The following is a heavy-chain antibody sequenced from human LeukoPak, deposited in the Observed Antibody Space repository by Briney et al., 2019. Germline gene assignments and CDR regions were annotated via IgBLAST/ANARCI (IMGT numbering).Heavy chain of an antibody. CDR1: GGSIDSSSYY. J-gene: IGHJ6*03. Sequence: PSETLSLTCTVSGGSIDSSSYYWDWIRQPPGKGLEWLGNIYYSGTTFYTSSLKSRVTISTDMSKNQFSLRLTSVTAADTAVYYCARQRADYFYYYMDVWGKGTTVIVSS. CDR2: IYYSGTT. CDR3: ARQRADYFYYYMDV. V-gene: IGHV4-39*01.